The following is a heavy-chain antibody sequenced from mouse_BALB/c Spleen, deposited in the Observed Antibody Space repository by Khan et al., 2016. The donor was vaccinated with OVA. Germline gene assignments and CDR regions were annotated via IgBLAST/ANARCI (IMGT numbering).Heavy chain of an antibody. Sequence: QIQLVQSGPELKKPGETVKISCKASGYTFTNYGMNWVKQSPGKALKWMGWINTYTGEPTYADDFKGRFAFSLETSASTAYLQINNLKNEDTATYFCARPPVVSYTLDHWGQGTSVTVSS. J-gene: IGHJ4*01. CDR2: INTYTGEP. CDR1: GYTFTNYG. V-gene: IGHV9-3-1*01. CDR3: ARPPVVSYTLDH.